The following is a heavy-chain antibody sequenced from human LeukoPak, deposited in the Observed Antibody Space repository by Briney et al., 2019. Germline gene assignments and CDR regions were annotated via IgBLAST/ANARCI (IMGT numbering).Heavy chain of an antibody. CDR2: IYSGGST. Sequence: TGGSLRLSCAASGFTVSSTYMSWVRQAPGKGLEWVSIIYSGGSTNYADSVKGRFTISRDNSKNTLYLQMNSLRAEDTAVYYCARAVGPFDYWGQGTLVTVSS. V-gene: IGHV3-53*01. J-gene: IGHJ4*02. CDR3: ARAVGPFDY. CDR1: GFTVSSTY.